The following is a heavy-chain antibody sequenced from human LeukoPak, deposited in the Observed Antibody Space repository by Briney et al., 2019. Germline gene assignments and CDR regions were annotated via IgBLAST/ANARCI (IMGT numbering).Heavy chain of an antibody. J-gene: IGHJ4*02. V-gene: IGHV1-69*13. CDR1: GGTFSSYA. D-gene: IGHD2-2*01. Sequence: ASVKVSCKASGGTFSSYAISWVRQAPGQGLEWMGGIIPIFGTANYAQKFQGRVTITADESTSTAYMELSSLRSEDTAVYYCARGPDCSSTSCYGPAFDYWGQGTLVTVSS. CDR2: IIPIFGTA. CDR3: ARGPDCSSTSCYGPAFDY.